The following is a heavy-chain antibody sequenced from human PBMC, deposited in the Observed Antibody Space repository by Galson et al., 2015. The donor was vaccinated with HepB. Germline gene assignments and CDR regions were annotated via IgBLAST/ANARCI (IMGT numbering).Heavy chain of an antibody. D-gene: IGHD6-13*01. J-gene: IGHJ6*02. Sequence: SLRLSCATSGFNFDDYGMSWVRQAPGKGLAWVSGINWNGGSTGYVDSVKGRFTISRDNAKNALYLQMKSLRADDTALYYCARVPGIAAGLVSNYYGMDVWGQGTTVTGSS. CDR3: ARVPGIAAGLVSNYYGMDV. CDR1: GFNFDDYG. CDR2: INWNGGST. V-gene: IGHV3-20*04.